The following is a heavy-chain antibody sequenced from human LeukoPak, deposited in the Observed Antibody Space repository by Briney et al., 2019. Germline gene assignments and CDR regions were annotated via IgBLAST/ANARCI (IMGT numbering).Heavy chain of an antibody. Sequence: GGSLRLSCAASGFSFSSYEMNWVRQAPGKGLEWVSYISSSSSTKYYADSVKGRFTISRDNAKNSLYLQVNSLRDEDTAVYYCARYSSGWYYFDSWGQRTLVTVSS. D-gene: IGHD6-19*01. V-gene: IGHV3-48*02. CDR2: ISSSSSTK. J-gene: IGHJ4*02. CDR1: GFSFSSYE. CDR3: ARYSSGWYYFDS.